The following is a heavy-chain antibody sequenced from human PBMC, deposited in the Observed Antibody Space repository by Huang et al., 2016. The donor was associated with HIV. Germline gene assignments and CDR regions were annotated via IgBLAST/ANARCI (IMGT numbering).Heavy chain of an antibody. V-gene: IGHV4-39*02. Sequence: QLRESGPGLVTPSETLSLTCSASGTSMTSSTFYWGWFRQPPGRGLGWIGSVYFLGNTYYSPAIKSRGTIAIDTANKQYSMRLTSVTAADTAVYFCAREVRSVDTDRPDGYYYRGLDVWGQGTTVIVSS. J-gene: IGHJ6*02. CDR3: AREVRSVDTDRPDGYYYRGLDV. D-gene: IGHD2-2*03. CDR2: VYFLGNT. CDR1: GTSMTSSTFY.